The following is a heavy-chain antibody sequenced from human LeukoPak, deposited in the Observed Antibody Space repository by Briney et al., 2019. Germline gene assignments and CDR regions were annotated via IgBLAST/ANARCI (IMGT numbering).Heavy chain of an antibody. V-gene: IGHV4-59*11. J-gene: IGHJ4*02. CDR1: GGSISSHF. CDR2: IYNSGTT. CDR3: TKATQWLAFGY. D-gene: IGHD6-19*01. Sequence: SETLSLTCTVSGGSISSHFWSWIPQPPGKGLEWIGNIYNSGTTNYNPSLKSGVTISVDTSKNQLSLQLTSVTAADTAVYYCTKATQWLAFGYWGRGTLVTVSS.